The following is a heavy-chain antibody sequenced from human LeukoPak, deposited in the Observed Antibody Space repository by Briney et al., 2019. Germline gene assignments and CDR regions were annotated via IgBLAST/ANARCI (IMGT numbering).Heavy chain of an antibody. V-gene: IGHV1-2*02. CDR3: ARVPKMVRGVTDY. Sequence: ASVKVSCKASGYTFTGYYMHWARQAPGQGLEWMGWINPNSGGTNYAQKFQGRVTMTRDTSISTAYMELSRLRSDDTAVYYCARVPKMVRGVTDYWGQGTLVTVSS. D-gene: IGHD3-10*01. CDR1: GYTFTGYY. CDR2: INPNSGGT. J-gene: IGHJ4*02.